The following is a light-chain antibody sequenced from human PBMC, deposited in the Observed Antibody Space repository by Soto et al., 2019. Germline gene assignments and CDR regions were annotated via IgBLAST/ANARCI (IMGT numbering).Light chain of an antibody. Sequence: DIQMTQSPPSLSASVGDRVTITCRASQSISNSLNWYQQKPGKAPKVLISAASSLQSGVPSRFSGSGSGTDFTLTISSLQPEDFATYFCQHSYTAPWTFGQGSKLEIK. CDR3: QHSYTAPWT. J-gene: IGKJ2*02. V-gene: IGKV1-39*01. CDR2: AAS. CDR1: QSISNS.